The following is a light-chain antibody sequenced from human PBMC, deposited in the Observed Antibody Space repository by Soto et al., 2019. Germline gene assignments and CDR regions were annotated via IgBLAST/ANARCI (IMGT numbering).Light chain of an antibody. V-gene: IGKV3-15*01. J-gene: IGKJ1*01. CDR1: QSVGSD. CDR3: EQYNNWPPWT. Sequence: EIVMTQSPATLSVSPGERATLSCRASQSVGSDVAWYQQKPGQAPRLLIYGASTRATGIPARFSGSGSGTEFTLTIRSLQSVDFAVHYFEQYNNWPPWTFGQWTKVEIK. CDR2: GAS.